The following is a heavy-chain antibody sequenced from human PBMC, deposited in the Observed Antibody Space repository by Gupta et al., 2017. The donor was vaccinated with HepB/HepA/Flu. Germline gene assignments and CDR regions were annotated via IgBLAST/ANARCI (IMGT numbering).Heavy chain of an antibody. CDR3: ASEGQGNYYDS. CDR1: GYTFTGYY. V-gene: IGHV1-2*04. Sequence: QVRLVQSGAEVKKPGASVKVSCKASGYTFTGYYMHWVRQAPGQGLEWMGWINPNSSGTSEAQKFQGWVTMTRDTASNTAYMELRRLTADDTAIYYGASEGQGNYYDSGGQGTMVTVSS. J-gene: IGHJ4*02. CDR2: INPNSSGT.